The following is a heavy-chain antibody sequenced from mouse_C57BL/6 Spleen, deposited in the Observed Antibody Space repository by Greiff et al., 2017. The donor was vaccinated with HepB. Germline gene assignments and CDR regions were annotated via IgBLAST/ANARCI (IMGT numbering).Heavy chain of an antibody. CDR2: INPNYGTT. V-gene: IGHV1-39*01. D-gene: IGHD2-1*01. Sequence: EVKLVESGPELVKPGASVKISCKASGYSFTDYNMNWVKQSNGKSLEWIGVINPNYGTTSYNQKFKGKATLTVDQSSSTAYMQLNSLTSEDSAVYYCAREGAIGNYFYFDYWGQGTTLTVSS. CDR3: AREGAIGNYFYFDY. J-gene: IGHJ2*01. CDR1: GYSFTDYN.